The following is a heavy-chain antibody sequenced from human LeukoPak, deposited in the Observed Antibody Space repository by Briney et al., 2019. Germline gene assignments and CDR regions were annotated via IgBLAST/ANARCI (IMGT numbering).Heavy chain of an antibody. CDR3: ARDVRAATVTIPYYFDY. J-gene: IGHJ4*02. CDR1: GYTFTGYY. V-gene: IGHV1-46*01. Sequence: ASVKVSCKTSGYTFTGYYMHWVRQAPGQGLEWMGIINPSGGSTSYAQKFQGRVTMTRDTSTSTVYMELSSLRSEDTAMYYCARDVRAATVTIPYYFDYWGQGTLVTVSS. D-gene: IGHD4-17*01. CDR2: INPSGGST.